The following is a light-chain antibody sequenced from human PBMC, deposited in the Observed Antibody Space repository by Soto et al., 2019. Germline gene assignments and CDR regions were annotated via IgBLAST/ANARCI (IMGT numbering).Light chain of an antibody. Sequence: DIVMTQTPLSLSVTPGQPASISCRSSQSLLHSEGKPSLYWHLEKPGQPPQVLIYEVSNRFSGVPDRLSGSESGTDLTLKISRVEDEDVGLYYCMQSIQLPPITCGQGTRLEIK. J-gene: IGKJ5*01. CDR2: EVS. CDR1: QSLLHSEGKPS. V-gene: IGKV2D-29*01. CDR3: MQSIQLPPIT.